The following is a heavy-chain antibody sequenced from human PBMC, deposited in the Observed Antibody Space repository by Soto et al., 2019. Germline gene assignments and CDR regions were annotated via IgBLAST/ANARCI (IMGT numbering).Heavy chain of an antibody. D-gene: IGHD3-10*01. J-gene: IGHJ4*02. CDR1: GGSFSGYY. V-gene: IGHV4-34*01. CDR2: INHSGST. Sequence: SETLSLTCAVYGGSFSGYYWSWIRQPPGKGLEWIGEINHSGSTNYNPSLKSRVTISVDTSKNQFSLKLSSVTAADTAVYYCARRRYYYGSGSAPDYWGQGTLVTVS. CDR3: ARRRYYYGSGSAPDY.